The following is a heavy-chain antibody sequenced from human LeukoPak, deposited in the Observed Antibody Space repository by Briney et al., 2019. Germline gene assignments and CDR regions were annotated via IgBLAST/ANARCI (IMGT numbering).Heavy chain of an antibody. V-gene: IGHV4-31*11. CDR2: IYYSGST. CDR1: GYSISTGRY. J-gene: IGHJ4*02. D-gene: IGHD4-11*01. Sequence: SETLSLTCAVSGYSISTGRYWGWIRQHPGKGLEWIGYIYYSGSTYYNPSLKSRVTISVDTSKNQFSLKLSSVTAADTAVYYCAAMTTVTLFDYWGQGTLVTVSS. CDR3: AAMTTVTLFDY.